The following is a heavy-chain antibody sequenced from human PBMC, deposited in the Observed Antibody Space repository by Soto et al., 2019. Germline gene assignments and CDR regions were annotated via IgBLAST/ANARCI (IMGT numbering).Heavy chain of an antibody. CDR3: ARNSYGLVGFDP. V-gene: IGHV4-61*01. CDR2: IYYSGST. J-gene: IGHJ5*02. D-gene: IGHD5-18*01. Sequence: QVQLQESGPGLVKPSETLSLTCTVSGGSVSSGSYYWSWIRQPPGKGLEWIGYIYYSGSTNYNPSLKRRVTISVDTSKNQFSLKLSSVTAADTAVYYCARNSYGLVGFDPWGQGTLVTVSS. CDR1: GGSVSSGSYY.